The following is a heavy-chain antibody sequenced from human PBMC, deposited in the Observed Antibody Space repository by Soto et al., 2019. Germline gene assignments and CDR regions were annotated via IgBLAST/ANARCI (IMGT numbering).Heavy chain of an antibody. CDR1: GYTFSDNY. Sequence: ASVKVSYKASGYTFSDNYIHWVRQAPGQGLEWMGWINPKSGATSYSQNLQGRVTMTSDTSISTAYMELTRLRSDDPAIYFCARFHCRGAGCQRFDLCGQGSLVTVPS. D-gene: IGHD2-15*01. CDR2: INPKSGAT. J-gene: IGHJ4*02. V-gene: IGHV1-2*02. CDR3: ARFHCRGAGCQRFDL.